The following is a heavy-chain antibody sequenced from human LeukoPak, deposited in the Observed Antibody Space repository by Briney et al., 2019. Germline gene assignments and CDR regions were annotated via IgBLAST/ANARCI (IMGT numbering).Heavy chain of an antibody. V-gene: IGHV3-9*01. Sequence: GGSLRLSCVASGLTFDDYAMHWVRQAPGRGLEWVSGISWNSDIIDYADSVKGRFTISRDNAKNSLYMQMNSLRAEDTALYYCAKGSYYSENVYYFDYWGQGTLVTVSS. CDR1: GLTFDDYA. CDR3: AKGSYYSENVYYFDY. D-gene: IGHD4-11*01. CDR2: ISWNSDII. J-gene: IGHJ4*02.